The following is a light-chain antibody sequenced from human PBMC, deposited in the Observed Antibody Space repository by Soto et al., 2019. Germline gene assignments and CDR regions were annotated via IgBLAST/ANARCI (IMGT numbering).Light chain of an antibody. CDR2: DAS. Sequence: EIVLTQSPATLSLSPGERATLSCRASQNVSSYLAWYQQKPGQAPRLLIYDASNRATGIPARFSGSGSGTDFTLTIRSLEPEDFAVYYCQQRSNWPPLTFGGGTKVEIK. J-gene: IGKJ4*01. CDR3: QQRSNWPPLT. CDR1: QNVSSY. V-gene: IGKV3-11*01.